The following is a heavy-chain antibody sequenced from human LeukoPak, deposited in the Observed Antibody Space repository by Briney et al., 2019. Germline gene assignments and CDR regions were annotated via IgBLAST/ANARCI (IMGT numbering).Heavy chain of an antibody. J-gene: IGHJ6*02. CDR2: ISAYNGNT. CDR3: ARYYYYYGMDV. CDR1: GYTFTSYG. Sequence: GASVKVSCKASGYTFTSYGISWVRQAPGQGLEWMGWISAYNGNTNYAQELQGRVTMTTDTSTSTAYMELRSLRSDDTAVYYCARYYYYYGMDVWGQGTTVTVSS. V-gene: IGHV1-18*01.